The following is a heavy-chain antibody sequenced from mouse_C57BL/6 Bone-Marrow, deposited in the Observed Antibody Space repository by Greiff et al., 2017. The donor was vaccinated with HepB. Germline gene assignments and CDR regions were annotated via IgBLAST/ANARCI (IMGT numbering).Heavy chain of an antibody. CDR1: GFTFSSYA. J-gene: IGHJ2*01. D-gene: IGHD2-4*01. CDR2: ISSGGDYI. Sequence: DVMLVESGEGLVKPGGSLKLSCAASGFTFSSYAMSWVRQTPEKRLEWVAYISSGGDYIYYADTVKGRFTISRDNARNTLYLQMSSLKSEDTAMYYCTRVYDYVSCFDYWGQGTTITVSS. V-gene: IGHV5-9-1*02. CDR3: TRVYDYVSCFDY.